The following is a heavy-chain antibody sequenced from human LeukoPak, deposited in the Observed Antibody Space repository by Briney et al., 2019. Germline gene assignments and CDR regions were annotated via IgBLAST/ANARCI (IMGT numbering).Heavy chain of an antibody. CDR2: INPDSGGT. J-gene: IGHJ5*02. Sequence: GASVKVSCKASGYTFTGYYLHWVRQAPGQGLEWMGWINPDSGGTDYAQKFQGRVTMTRDTSISTAYTELSRLTSDDTAVYYCARDYYGSGNNWFDPWGQGTLVTVSS. CDR3: ARDYYGSGNNWFDP. D-gene: IGHD3-10*01. V-gene: IGHV1-2*02. CDR1: GYTFTGYY.